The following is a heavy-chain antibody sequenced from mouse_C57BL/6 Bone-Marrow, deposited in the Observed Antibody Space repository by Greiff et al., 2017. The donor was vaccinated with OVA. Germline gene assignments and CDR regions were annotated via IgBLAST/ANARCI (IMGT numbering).Heavy chain of an antibody. D-gene: IGHD1-1*01. J-gene: IGHJ2*01. CDR3: ARLYYYGTFFDY. Sequence: EVQVVESGGGLVQPGGSLKLSCAASGFTFSDYYMYWVRQTPEKRLEWVAYISNGGGSTYYPDTVKGRFTISRDNAKNTLYLQMSRLKSEDTAMYYCARLYYYGTFFDYWGQGTTLTVSS. CDR2: ISNGGGST. V-gene: IGHV5-12*01. CDR1: GFTFSDYY.